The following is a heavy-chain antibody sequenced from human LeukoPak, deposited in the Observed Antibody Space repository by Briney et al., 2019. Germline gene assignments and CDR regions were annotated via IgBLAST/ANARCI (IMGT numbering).Heavy chain of an antibody. CDR2: ISYDGSNK. Sequence: GGSLRLSCAASGFTFSSYAMSWVRQAPGKGLEWVAVISYDGSNKYYADSVKGRFTISRDNSKNTLYLQMNSLRAEDTAVYYCARDIHLWFGELLSGALDYWGQGTLVTVSS. J-gene: IGHJ4*02. CDR3: ARDIHLWFGELLSGALDY. CDR1: GFTFSSYA. V-gene: IGHV3-30*04. D-gene: IGHD3-10*01.